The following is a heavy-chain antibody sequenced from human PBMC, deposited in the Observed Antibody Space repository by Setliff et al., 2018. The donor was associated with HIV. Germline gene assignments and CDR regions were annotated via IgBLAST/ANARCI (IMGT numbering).Heavy chain of an antibody. CDR3: ARHRVDTSMLVVKSPGAFDL. V-gene: IGHV5-51*01. J-gene: IGHJ3*01. CDR2: IFPSDSDT. D-gene: IGHD3-22*01. Sequence: GESLKISCRGFGYSFGDYWIGWVRQKPGQGLEWMGIIFPSDSDTRVNPSFQGQVTISADRSTYGAFLQWRNLKASDTGMYFCARHRVDTSMLVVKSPGAFDLWGQGTLVTV. CDR1: GYSFGDYW.